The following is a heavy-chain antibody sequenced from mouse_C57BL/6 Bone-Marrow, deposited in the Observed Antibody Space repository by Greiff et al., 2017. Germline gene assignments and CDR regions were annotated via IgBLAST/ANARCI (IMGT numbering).Heavy chain of an antibody. Sequence: VQRVESGPELVKPGASVKISCKASGYAFSSSWMNWVKQRPGKGLEWIGRIYPGDGDTNYNGKFKGKATLTADKSYSTAYMQLSCLTSEDSAVYFCARGGYDAWFAYWGQGTLVTVSA. CDR2: IYPGDGDT. D-gene: IGHD2-2*01. CDR3: ARGGYDAWFAY. V-gene: IGHV1-82*01. J-gene: IGHJ3*01. CDR1: GYAFSSSW.